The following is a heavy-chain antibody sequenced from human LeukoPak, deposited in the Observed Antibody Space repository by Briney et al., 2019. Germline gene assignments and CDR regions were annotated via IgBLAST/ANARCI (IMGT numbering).Heavy chain of an antibody. Sequence: SETLSLTCAVSGYSISSGYYWGWIRQPPGKGLEWIGSIYHSGGTYYNPSLKSRVTISVDTSKNQFSLKLSSVTAADTAVYYCARDKEGSFDYWGQGTLVTVSS. CDR2: IYHSGGT. CDR1: GYSISSGYY. J-gene: IGHJ4*02. V-gene: IGHV4-38-2*02. CDR3: ARDKEGSFDY.